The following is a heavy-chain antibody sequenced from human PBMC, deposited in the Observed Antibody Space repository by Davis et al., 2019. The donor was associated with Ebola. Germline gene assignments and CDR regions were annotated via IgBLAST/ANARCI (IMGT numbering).Heavy chain of an antibody. V-gene: IGHV3-21*01. J-gene: IGHJ2*01. Sequence: GESLKISCAASGFTFNIYTMSWVRQAPGKGLEWVSFISSSSNYIYYADSVKGRFTVSRDNAKNSLYLQMNSLRAEDTAVYYCVRDPALVVTGGGWFFGLWGRGTLVTVSS. CDR2: ISSSSNYI. CDR3: VRDPALVVTGGGWFFGL. D-gene: IGHD2-21*02. CDR1: GFTFNIYT.